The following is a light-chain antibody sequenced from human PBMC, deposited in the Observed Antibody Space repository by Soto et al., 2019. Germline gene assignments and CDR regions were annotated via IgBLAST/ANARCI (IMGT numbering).Light chain of an antibody. CDR2: GAS. J-gene: IGKJ3*01. CDR1: QSISSN. V-gene: IGKV3-15*01. Sequence: EIVMTQSPATLSVSTGERATLSCRASQSISSNLAWYQQKPGQAPGLLIYGASTRATAIPARFSGSGSGTEFTLTISSLQSEDFAVYYCQQYNNWPLTFGPGTKVDVK. CDR3: QQYNNWPLT.